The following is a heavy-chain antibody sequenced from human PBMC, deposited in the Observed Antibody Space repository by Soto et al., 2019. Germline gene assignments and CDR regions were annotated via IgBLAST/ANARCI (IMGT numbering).Heavy chain of an antibody. D-gene: IGHD5-12*01. CDR3: AKGVASSD. CDR1: GGSFTTDS. J-gene: IGHJ4*02. Sequence: QVHLVQSEAEVRKPGSSVKVSCKSSGGSFTTDSIIWVRQAPGQGLEWMGGINPLFRTPVYAQKFQGRVTISADESTSAAHLEVTSLTPEDTAVYFCAKGVASSDWGQGTPVTVSS. V-gene: IGHV1-69*01. CDR2: INPLFRTP.